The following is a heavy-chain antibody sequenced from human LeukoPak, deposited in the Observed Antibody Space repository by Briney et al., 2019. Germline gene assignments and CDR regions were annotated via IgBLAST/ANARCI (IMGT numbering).Heavy chain of an antibody. V-gene: IGHV4-59*01. Sequence: NPSETLSLTCAVYGGSFSGYYWSWIRQPPGKGLEWIGYIYYSGSTNYNPSLKSRVTISVDTFKNQFSLKLSSVTAADTAVYYCARGTKYYDFWSGYYNWFDPWGQGTLVTVSS. D-gene: IGHD3-3*01. CDR3: ARGTKYYDFWSGYYNWFDP. CDR2: IYYSGST. J-gene: IGHJ5*02. CDR1: GGSFSGYY.